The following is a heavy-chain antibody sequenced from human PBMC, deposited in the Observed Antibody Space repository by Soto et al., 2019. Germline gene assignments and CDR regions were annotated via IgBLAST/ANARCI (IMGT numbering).Heavy chain of an antibody. J-gene: IGHJ6*02. CDR3: ARDLGSRPHFFYYRMDV. Sequence: GGSLRLSCAASGFTFSSYSMNWVRQAPGKGLEWVSSISSSSSYIYYADSVKGRFTISRDNAKNSLYLQINSLRAEDTAVYYFARDLGSRPHFFYYRMDVWAQGTKVTVSS. CDR1: GFTFSSYS. V-gene: IGHV3-21*01. CDR2: ISSSSSYI. D-gene: IGHD6-13*01.